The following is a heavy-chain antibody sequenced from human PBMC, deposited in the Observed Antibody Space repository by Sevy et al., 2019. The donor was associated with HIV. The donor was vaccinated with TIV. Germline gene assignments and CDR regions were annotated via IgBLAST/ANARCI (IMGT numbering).Heavy chain of an antibody. Sequence: GGSLRLSCAASGFTISRYGMHWVRQAPGKGLEWVAVISYDGSNKYYADSVKGRFTISRDNSKNTLYLQMNSLRTEDTAVYYCAKDMKYYFDSSAYYGAFDYWGQGTLVTVSS. CDR1: GFTISRYG. V-gene: IGHV3-30*18. CDR2: ISYDGSNK. D-gene: IGHD3-22*01. J-gene: IGHJ4*02. CDR3: AKDMKYYFDSSAYYGAFDY.